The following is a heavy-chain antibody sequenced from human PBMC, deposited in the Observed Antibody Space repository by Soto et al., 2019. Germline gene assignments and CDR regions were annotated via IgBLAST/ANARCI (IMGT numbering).Heavy chain of an antibody. Sequence: GASVKVSCKASGGTFSSYTISWVRQAPGQGLEWMGRIIPILGIANYAQKFQGRVTITADKSTSTAYMELSSLRSEDTAVYYCARDPEFLFYGDYGGSAFDIWGQGTMVTVSS. D-gene: IGHD4-17*01. CDR3: ARDPEFLFYGDYGGSAFDI. CDR2: IIPILGIA. J-gene: IGHJ3*02. V-gene: IGHV1-69*04. CDR1: GGTFSSYT.